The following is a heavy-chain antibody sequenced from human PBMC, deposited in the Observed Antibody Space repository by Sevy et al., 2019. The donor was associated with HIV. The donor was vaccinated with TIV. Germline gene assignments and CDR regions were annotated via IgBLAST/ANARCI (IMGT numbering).Heavy chain of an antibody. D-gene: IGHD3-3*01. V-gene: IGHV3-30-3*01. Sequence: GGSLRLSCAASGFNFSIYAMHWVRQAPGKGLEWVAVIPYDGNNKYYADSVKGRFTISRDNSKNIFYLQMNSLRGEDTAVYYCAREGYYDFWSGYSRNEFDYWGQGTLVTVSS. CDR2: IPYDGNNK. J-gene: IGHJ4*02. CDR1: GFNFSIYA. CDR3: AREGYYDFWSGYSRNEFDY.